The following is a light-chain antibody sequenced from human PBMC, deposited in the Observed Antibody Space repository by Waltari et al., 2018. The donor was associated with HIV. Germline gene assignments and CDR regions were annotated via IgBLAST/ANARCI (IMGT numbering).Light chain of an antibody. V-gene: IGLV1-44*01. CDR2: NNN. CDR3: AAWDDRMNGFYV. Sequence: QSVLTQPPSASGTPGQRVSIPCSGSSSNIGTRPVNWFQQLPGTAPTLLIYNNNQRPSGVPDRFSGSKSGTSASLAISGLQSEDEADYYCAAWDDRMNGFYVFGTGTKVTVL. J-gene: IGLJ1*01. CDR1: SSNIGTRP.